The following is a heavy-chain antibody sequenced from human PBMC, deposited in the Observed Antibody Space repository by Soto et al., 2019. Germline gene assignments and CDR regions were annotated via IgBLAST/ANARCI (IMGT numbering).Heavy chain of an antibody. CDR2: IYHSGST. V-gene: IGHV4-30-2*01. Sequence: SETLSLTCAVSGGSISSGGYSWSWIRQPPGKGLEWIGYIYHSGSTSYNPSLKSRVTISVDRSKNQFSLKLSSVTAADTAVYYCARGLLATNWFDPWGQGTLVTVSS. D-gene: IGHD3-10*01. CDR1: GGSISSGGYS. J-gene: IGHJ5*02. CDR3: ARGLLATNWFDP.